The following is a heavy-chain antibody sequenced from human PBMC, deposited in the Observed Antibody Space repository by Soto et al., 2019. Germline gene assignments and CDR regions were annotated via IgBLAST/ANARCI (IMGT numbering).Heavy chain of an antibody. D-gene: IGHD1-26*01. V-gene: IGHV3-23*04. CDR2: ISDSGGTS. CDR3: AKRPRSLLTFDY. Sequence: EVQLVDSGGGLVQPGGSLRLSCAASGFIFSNYVMSWVRQAPGKGLEWVSSISDSGGTSYYADSVKGRFTISRDNSKNTLYLQMNRLRAEGTAIYYCAKRPRSLLTFDYWGQGTLVTVSS. CDR1: GFIFSNYV. J-gene: IGHJ4*02.